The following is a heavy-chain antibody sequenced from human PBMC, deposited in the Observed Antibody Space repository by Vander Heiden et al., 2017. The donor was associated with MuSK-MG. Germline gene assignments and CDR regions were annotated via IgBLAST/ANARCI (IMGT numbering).Heavy chain of an antibody. CDR2: INANTGDT. CDR3: ARASLHFLT. Sequence: QALLVQSGAEVKRPGASVKLSCKASGYTFTRFVLHWLRQAPGQGLQWVGWINANTGDTIYAPSFQDRVTITKDTSANTLYLDLGSLRSEDTAVYYCARASLHFLTWGQGTLVTVSS. CDR1: GYTFTRFV. J-gene: IGHJ4*02. V-gene: IGHV1-3*01.